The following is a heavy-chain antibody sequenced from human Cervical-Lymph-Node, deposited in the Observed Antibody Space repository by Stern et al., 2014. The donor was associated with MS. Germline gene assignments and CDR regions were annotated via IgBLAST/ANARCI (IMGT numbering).Heavy chain of an antibody. V-gene: IGHV4-39*01. CDR2: VYDSGAT. CDR1: GDSISSYTHY. D-gene: IGHD2-8*02. J-gene: IGHJ4*02. CDR3: AKHACTGAACPFDL. Sequence: QVQLQESGPGLVKPSETLSLTCAVSGDSISSYTHYWAWLRQPPGKGLEWIGSVYDSGATYYNRPIKSPVTISGNTSKNPFSWGLNSVTAADTAVYYCAKHACTGAACPFDLWGQGTLVTVSS.